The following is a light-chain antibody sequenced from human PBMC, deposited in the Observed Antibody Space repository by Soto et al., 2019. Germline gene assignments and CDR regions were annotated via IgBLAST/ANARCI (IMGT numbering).Light chain of an antibody. Sequence: IVLTQSPGTLSLSPRDRATLSCRASQSVSSRNLAWYQQKPGQAPRLLIYGASSRATGIPDRFSGSGSVQNFTLTINRLQPEDFAVYYCQQYSDLPYTFGQGTKLEVK. CDR1: QSVSSRN. V-gene: IGKV3-20*01. J-gene: IGKJ2*01. CDR2: GAS. CDR3: QQYSDLPYT.